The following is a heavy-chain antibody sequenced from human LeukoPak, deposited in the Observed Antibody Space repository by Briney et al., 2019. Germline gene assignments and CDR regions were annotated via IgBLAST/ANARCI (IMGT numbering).Heavy chain of an antibody. V-gene: IGHV3-7*05. CDR3: ARDSGYNAFDY. J-gene: IGHJ4*02. CDR2: INQDGSAK. D-gene: IGHD5-12*01. CDR1: GFLFSNSW. Sequence: PGGSLRLSCADSGFLFSNSWMAWVRQAPGRGLGWLANINQDGSAKTCVDSVKGRFTISRDNAKNSLYLQMNSLRAEDTAMYYCARDSGYNAFDYWGQGTLVTVSS.